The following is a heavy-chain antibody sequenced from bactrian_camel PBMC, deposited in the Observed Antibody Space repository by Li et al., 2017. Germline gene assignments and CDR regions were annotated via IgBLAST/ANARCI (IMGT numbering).Heavy chain of an antibody. CDR2: IASGSRT. V-gene: IGHV3S10*01. CDR3: AATFYTCNYAGASASAFPY. J-gene: IGHJ4*01. CDR1: GFTFSNYA. D-gene: IGHD1*01. Sequence: DVQLVESGGGVLQPRESLRLSCSASGFTFSNYAMAWVRQAPGKGLEWVSGIASGSRTYYKDSVKGRFTISQDNAKNTVYLQMNSLKPEDTALYYCAATFYTCNYAGASASAFPYWGQGTQVTVS.